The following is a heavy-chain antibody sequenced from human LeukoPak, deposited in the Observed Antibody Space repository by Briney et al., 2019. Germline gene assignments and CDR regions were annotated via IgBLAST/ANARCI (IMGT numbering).Heavy chain of an antibody. J-gene: IGHJ4*02. V-gene: IGHV6-1*01. D-gene: IGHD1-26*01. Sequence: SQTLSLTCAISGDSVSSILTTWNWIRQSPSRGLEWLGRTYYRSKWLNDYEVPVKSRITINPDTSKNQFSLQLNSVTPEDTAVYYCARASSGRFDYWGQGTLVTVSS. CDR3: ARASSGRFDY. CDR2: TYYRSKWLN. CDR1: GDSVSSILTT.